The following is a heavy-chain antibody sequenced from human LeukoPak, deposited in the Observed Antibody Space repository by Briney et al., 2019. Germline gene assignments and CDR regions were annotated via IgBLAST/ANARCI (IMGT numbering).Heavy chain of an antibody. D-gene: IGHD6-13*01. Sequence: PGGSLRLSCAASEFTVSSNYMSGVRQAPGKGLEWVSVISTCGSTYYADSVKGRFTISRGSSENTLYLQMNSLRAEDTAVYYCARGGDSTTWYEFDYWGQGTLVTVSS. J-gene: IGHJ4*02. CDR1: EFTVSSNY. CDR3: ARGGDSTTWYEFDY. CDR2: ISTCGST. V-gene: IGHV3-53*01.